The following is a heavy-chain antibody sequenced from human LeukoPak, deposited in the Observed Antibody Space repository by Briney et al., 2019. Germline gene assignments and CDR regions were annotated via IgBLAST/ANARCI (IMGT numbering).Heavy chain of an antibody. V-gene: IGHV1-8*03. CDR1: GYTFTSYD. J-gene: IGHJ3*02. CDR3: ARGSPQEDDAFDI. CDR2: MNPNSGNT. Sequence: GASVKVSCKASGYTFTSYDINWVRQATGQGLEWMGWMNPNSGNTGYAEKFQGRVTITRNTSISTAYMELSSLRSEDTAVYYCARGSPQEDDAFDIWGQGTMVTVSS.